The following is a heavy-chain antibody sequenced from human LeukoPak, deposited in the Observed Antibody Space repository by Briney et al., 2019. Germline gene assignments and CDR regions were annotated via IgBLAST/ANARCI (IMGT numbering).Heavy chain of an antibody. V-gene: IGHV1-2*02. J-gene: IGHJ5*02. CDR1: GYTFTGYH. CDR3: ARGYCTGGSCSGAWFDP. D-gene: IGHD2-15*01. Sequence: ASVKVSCKACGYTFTGYHIHWVRQAPGQGLERMGWINPNSGGTNYAQKFQGRVTMTRDTSISTAYIELNSLRSDDTAVYYCARGYCTGGSCSGAWFDPWGQGTLVTVSS. CDR2: INPNSGGT.